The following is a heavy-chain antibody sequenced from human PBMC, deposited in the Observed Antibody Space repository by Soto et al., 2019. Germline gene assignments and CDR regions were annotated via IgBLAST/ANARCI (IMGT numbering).Heavy chain of an antibody. V-gene: IGHV3-21*01. D-gene: IGHD3-22*01. CDR2: ISPRSAYI. CDR1: RFKFSDYS. CDR3: ATLIKTYYDDSSGYSQDY. Sequence: GGSLRLSCAASRFKFSDYSMNWVRQAPGKGLEWVSSISPRSAYIHYADAVKGRFIISRDDGKNALILQMNSLRAEDTAVYYCATLIKTYYDDSSGYSQDYWGQGTLVTVSS. J-gene: IGHJ4*02.